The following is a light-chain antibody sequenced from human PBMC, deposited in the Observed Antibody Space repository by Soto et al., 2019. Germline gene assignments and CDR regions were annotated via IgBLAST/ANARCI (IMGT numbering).Light chain of an antibody. CDR1: QSVNFY. CDR3: QQYGRSPFT. V-gene: IGKV3-20*01. Sequence: EIVVAQSPGTLSLSPGERATLSCRASQSVNFYLAWYQQKPGQAPRLLISDASSRATDVPDRFSGSGSGTDFTLTITRLEPEDFAVYSCQQYGRSPFTFGPGTKVDI. J-gene: IGKJ3*01. CDR2: DAS.